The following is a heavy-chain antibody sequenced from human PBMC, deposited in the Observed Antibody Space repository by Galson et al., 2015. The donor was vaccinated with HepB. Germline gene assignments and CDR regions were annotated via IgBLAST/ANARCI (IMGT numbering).Heavy chain of an antibody. D-gene: IGHD4-17*01. CDR3: ARTLLTDDYGDYSFDY. J-gene: IGHJ4*02. V-gene: IGHV2-70*01. CDR1: GFTLSTRGMC. CDR2: IDWDDDK. Sequence: PALVKPTQTLTLTCTFSGFTLSTRGMCVSWTRQPPGKALEWLALIDWDDDKYYSTSLKTRLSISRDTSKNQVVLTMTNMDPVDTATYYCARTLLTDDYGDYSFDYWGLGTLVTVSS.